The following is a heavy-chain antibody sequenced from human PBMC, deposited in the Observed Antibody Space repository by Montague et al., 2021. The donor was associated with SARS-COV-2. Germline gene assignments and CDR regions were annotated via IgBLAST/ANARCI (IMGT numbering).Heavy chain of an antibody. CDR1: GFTFSDYY. Sequence: SLRLSCAASGFTFSDYYMSWIRQAPGKGLEWVSYISSSGSTLYYADSVKGRFTISRDNAKNSLYLQMNSLRAEDTAIYYCARESGSGSYYDYFDYWGQGTLVTVSS. V-gene: IGHV3-11*01. CDR2: ISSSGSTL. J-gene: IGHJ4*02. D-gene: IGHD1-26*01. CDR3: ARESGSGSYYDYFDY.